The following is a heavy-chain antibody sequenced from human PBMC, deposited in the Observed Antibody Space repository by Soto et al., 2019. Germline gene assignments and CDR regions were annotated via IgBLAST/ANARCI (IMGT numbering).Heavy chain of an antibody. Sequence: ASVKVSCKASGGTFSSYAISWVRQAPGQGLEWMGGIIPIFGTANYAQKFQGRVTITADESTSTAYMELSSLRSEDTAVYYCARVRKWELLGYYGMDVWGQGTTVTVSS. V-gene: IGHV1-69*13. CDR3: ARVRKWELLGYYGMDV. J-gene: IGHJ6*02. CDR2: IIPIFGTA. D-gene: IGHD1-26*01. CDR1: GGTFSSYA.